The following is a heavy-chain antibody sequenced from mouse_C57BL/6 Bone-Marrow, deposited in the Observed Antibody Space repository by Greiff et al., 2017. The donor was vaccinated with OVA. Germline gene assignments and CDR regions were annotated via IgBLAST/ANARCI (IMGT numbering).Heavy chain of an antibody. V-gene: IGHV2-2*01. CDR2: IWSGGST. CDR1: GFSLTSYG. D-gene: IGHD1-1*01. J-gene: IGHJ1*03. Sequence: QVQLQQSGPGLVQPSQSLSITCTVSGFSLTSYGVHWVRQSPGKGLEWLGVIWSGGSTDYNAAFISRLSISKDNSKSQVFFKMNSLQADDTAIYYCASPVVDGYWYVDVWGTGTTVTVSS. CDR3: ASPVVDGYWYVDV.